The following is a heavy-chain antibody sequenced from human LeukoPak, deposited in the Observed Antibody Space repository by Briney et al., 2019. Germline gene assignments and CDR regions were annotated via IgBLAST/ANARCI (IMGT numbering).Heavy chain of an antibody. CDR2: INPSGGST. V-gene: IGHV1-46*01. CDR1: GYTFTSYY. Sequence: VASVKVSCKASGYTFTSYYMHWVRQAPGQGLEWMGIINPSGGSTSYAQKFQGRVTMTRDMSTSTVYMELSSLRSEDTAVYYCARDSPNRSPFKLWFGELYSWFDPWGQGTLVTVSS. CDR3: ARDSPNRSPFKLWFGELYSWFDP. J-gene: IGHJ5*02. D-gene: IGHD3-10*01.